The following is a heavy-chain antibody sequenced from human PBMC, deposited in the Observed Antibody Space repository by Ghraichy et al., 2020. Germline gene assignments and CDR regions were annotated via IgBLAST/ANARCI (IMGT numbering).Heavy chain of an antibody. D-gene: IGHD5-24*01. CDR1: GFTFDDYA. Sequence: GGSLRLSCAASGFTFDDYAMHWVRQATGKGLEWISSISWNSGDIGYADSVKGRFTISRDNAKNSLYLQMNSLTVEDTAFYYCTKGGYNMLWEFDSWGQGALVTVSS. V-gene: IGHV3-9*01. J-gene: IGHJ4*02. CDR3: TKGGYNMLWEFDS. CDR2: ISWNSGDI.